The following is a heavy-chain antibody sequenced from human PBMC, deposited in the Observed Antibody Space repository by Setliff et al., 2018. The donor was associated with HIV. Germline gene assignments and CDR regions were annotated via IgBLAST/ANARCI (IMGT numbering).Heavy chain of an antibody. CDR3: ARTSGDAYNYEGAFDV. D-gene: IGHD5-12*01. CDR1: GDTFNNYG. J-gene: IGHJ3*01. Sequence: SVKVSRKVSGDTFNNYGLNWVRQAPGQGLEWMGGIIPIFKSADYAQKFQGRVTITTDESTSTAYMDLSSLKSEDTAIYYCARTSGDAYNYEGAFDVWGQGTLVTVSS. CDR2: IIPIFKSA. V-gene: IGHV1-69*05.